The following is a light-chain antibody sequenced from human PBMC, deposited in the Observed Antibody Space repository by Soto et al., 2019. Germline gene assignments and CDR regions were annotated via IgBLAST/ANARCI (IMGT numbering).Light chain of an antibody. V-gene: IGLV2-14*01. CDR3: SSYTSASTLLYL. J-gene: IGLJ1*01. Sequence: QSVLTQPASVSGSPGQSITISCSATSSDVGGYNYVSWYQQHPGIAPKLLIYGVTNRPSGVSTRFSGSKSGNTASLTISGLQAEDEADYHCSSYTSASTLLYLFGTGTKVTVL. CDR2: GVT. CDR1: SSDVGGYNY.